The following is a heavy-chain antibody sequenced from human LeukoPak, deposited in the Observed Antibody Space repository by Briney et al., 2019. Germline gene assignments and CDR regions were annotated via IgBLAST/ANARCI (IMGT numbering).Heavy chain of an antibody. CDR1: GFTFSTYA. J-gene: IGHJ4*02. Sequence: PGGSLRLSCAASGFTFSTYAMSWVRQAPGKGLEWVSTLSGLTGDGGNTYYADSVKGRFTISRDNSKNTVYLQMNSLRAGDTAVYYCANSYGDYLFIFDYWGQGTLVTVSS. CDR3: ANSYGDYLFIFDY. D-gene: IGHD4-17*01. CDR2: LSGLTGDGGNT. V-gene: IGHV3-23*01.